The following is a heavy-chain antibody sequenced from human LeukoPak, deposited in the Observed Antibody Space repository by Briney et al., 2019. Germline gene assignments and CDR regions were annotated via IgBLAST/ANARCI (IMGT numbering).Heavy chain of an antibody. CDR2: INAGNGNT. J-gene: IGHJ4*02. CDR3: ARGPFDWLLWIDY. D-gene: IGHD3-9*01. Sequence: ASVKVSCKASGYTFTSYAMHWVRQAPGQRLEWTGWINAGNGNTKYSQKFQGRVTITRDTSASTAYMELSSLRSEDTAVYYCARGPFDWLLWIDYWGQGTLVTVSS. CDR1: GYTFTSYA. V-gene: IGHV1-3*01.